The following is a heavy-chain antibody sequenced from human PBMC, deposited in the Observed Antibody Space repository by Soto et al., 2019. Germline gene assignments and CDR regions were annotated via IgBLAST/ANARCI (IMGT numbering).Heavy chain of an antibody. D-gene: IGHD3-3*01. CDR2: ISAYNGNT. J-gene: IGHJ4*02. CDR3: ARGDYDFWSGAWYGFFDY. Sequence: ASVKVSCKASGYTFTSYGISWVRQAPGQGLEWMGWISAYNGNTNYAQKLQGRVTMTTDTSTSIAYMELRSLRSDDTAVYYCARGDYDFWSGAWYGFFDYWGQGTLVTVSS. CDR1: GYTFTSYG. V-gene: IGHV1-18*01.